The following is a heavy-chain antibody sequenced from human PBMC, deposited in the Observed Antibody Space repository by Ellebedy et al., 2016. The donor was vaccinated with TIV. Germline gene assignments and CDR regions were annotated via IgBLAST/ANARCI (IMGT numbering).Heavy chain of an antibody. CDR3: ARDVGSYDILTGYDY. V-gene: IGHV1-8*01. CDR1: GYTFTSYD. Sequence: AASVKVSCKASGYTFTSYDINWVRQATGQGLEWMGWMNPNSGNTGYAQKFQGWVTMTRDTSISTAYMELSRLRSDDTAVYYCARDVGSYDILTGYDYWGQGTLVIVSS. D-gene: IGHD3-9*01. CDR2: MNPNSGNT. J-gene: IGHJ4*02.